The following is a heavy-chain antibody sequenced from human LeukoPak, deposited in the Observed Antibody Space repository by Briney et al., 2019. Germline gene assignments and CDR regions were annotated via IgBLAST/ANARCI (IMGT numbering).Heavy chain of an antibody. CDR2: IYYSGST. Sequence: SQTLSLTCTVSGGSISSGGYYWSWIRQHPRKGLEWIGYIYYSGSTYYNPSLKSRVTISVDTSKNQFSLKLSSVTAADTAVYYCARDGSGSYYKWRDNWFDPWGQGTLVTVSS. CDR3: ARDGSGSYYKWRDNWFDP. V-gene: IGHV4-31*03. J-gene: IGHJ5*02. D-gene: IGHD3-10*01. CDR1: GGSISSGGYY.